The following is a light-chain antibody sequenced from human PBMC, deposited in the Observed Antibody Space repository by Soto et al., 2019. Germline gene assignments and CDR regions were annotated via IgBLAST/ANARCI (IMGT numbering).Light chain of an antibody. J-gene: IGKJ4*01. CDR1: QSVSSIY. CDR2: GAS. Sequence: DIVLTQSPGTLSLSPGERATLSCRASQSVSSIYVAWYQQKPGQAPRLLIYGASSRATGIPDRFSGSGSGTDFTLTIIRLEPEDFAVYYCQQYGSSLFGGGTRVEIK. V-gene: IGKV3-20*01. CDR3: QQYGSSL.